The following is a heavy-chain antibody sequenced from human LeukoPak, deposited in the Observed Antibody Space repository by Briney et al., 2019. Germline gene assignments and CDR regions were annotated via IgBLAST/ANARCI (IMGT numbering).Heavy chain of an antibody. D-gene: IGHD3-9*01. J-gene: IGHJ4*02. CDR2: IYHSGST. CDR3: ARHYDIDPFDY. V-gene: IGHV4-38-2*01. Sequence: SETLSLTCAVSGYSISSGYYWGWIRQPPGKGLEWIGSIYHSGSTYYNPSLKSRVTISVDTSKNQFSLKLSSVTAADTAVYYCARHYDIDPFDYWGQGTLVTVSS. CDR1: GYSISSGYY.